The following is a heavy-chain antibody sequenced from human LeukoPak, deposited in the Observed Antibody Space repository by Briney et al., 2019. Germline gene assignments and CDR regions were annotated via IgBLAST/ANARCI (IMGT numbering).Heavy chain of an antibody. V-gene: IGHV4-39*02. Sequence: SETLSLTCTVSGGSLSSSSYYWGWIRQPPGKGLEWIGRIYYSGSTYYNPSLKSRVTISMDKSKNHFSLNLKSVTAADTAFYYCARDFYGDDGHHPFDYWGQGIQVTVSS. J-gene: IGHJ4*02. D-gene: IGHD2/OR15-2a*01. CDR3: ARDFYGDDGHHPFDY. CDR1: GGSLSSSSYY. CDR2: IYYSGST.